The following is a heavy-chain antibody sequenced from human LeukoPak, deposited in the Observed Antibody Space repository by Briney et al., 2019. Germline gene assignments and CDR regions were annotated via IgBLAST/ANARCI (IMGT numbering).Heavy chain of an antibody. CDR1: GYTFTSYG. CDR3: ARDRSEGWFDP. V-gene: IGHV1-18*04. Sequence: ASVKVSCKASGYTFTSYGINWVRQAPGQGLEWMGWISGYNGDTNYAQKLQGRVTMTTDTSTSTAYMELRSLRSDDTAVYYCARDRSEGWFDPWGQGTLVTVSS. CDR2: ISGYNGDT. J-gene: IGHJ5*02.